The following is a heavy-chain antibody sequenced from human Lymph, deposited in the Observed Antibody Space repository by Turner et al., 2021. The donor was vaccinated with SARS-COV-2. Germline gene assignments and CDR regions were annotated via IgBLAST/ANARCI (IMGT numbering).Heavy chain of an antibody. V-gene: IGHV1-2*02. J-gene: IGHJ4*02. CDR1: GYTFTGYY. CDR2: INPNSGGT. Sequence: QVQLVQSGAEVKKPGASVKVSCKASGYTFTGYYMHWVRQAPGQGLECMGWINPNSGGTNYAQKFQGRVTMTRDTSISTAYMELSRLRSDDTAMYYCARSRDLQSMVRGVDPFDYWGQGTLVTVSS. D-gene: IGHD3-10*01. CDR3: ARSRDLQSMVRGVDPFDY.